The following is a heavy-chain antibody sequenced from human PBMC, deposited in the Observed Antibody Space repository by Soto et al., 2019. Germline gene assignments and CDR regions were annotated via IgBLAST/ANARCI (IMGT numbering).Heavy chain of an antibody. CDR3: ARESRSWSAEFYQY. V-gene: IGHV1-18*01. CDR1: GYTFTNYG. D-gene: IGHD6-19*01. Sequence: QVQLVQSGAEVKKPGASVKVSCKASGYTFTNYGISWVRQAPGQGLEWMGWLRAYNGNTEYAETLEGRVRMTTDTSTSPAYMEFRSLRSDDTALYYWARESRSWSAEFYQYWGQGTLVIVSS. J-gene: IGHJ1*01. CDR2: LRAYNGNT.